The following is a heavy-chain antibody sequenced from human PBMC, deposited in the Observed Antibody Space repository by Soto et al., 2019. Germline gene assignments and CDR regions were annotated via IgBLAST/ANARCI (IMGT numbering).Heavy chain of an antibody. V-gene: IGHV3-30-3*01. Sequence: GRSMRFSCAASGFTFSPHAMHWVRQGPGKGLEWVALISYDGTNKYYADSVKGRFTISRDNSKNTLYLQMNSLRAEDTAVYYCARERNTGYDYSYYYVMDVWGQGTTVTVSS. CDR3: ARERNTGYDYSYYYVMDV. CDR1: GFTFSPHA. CDR2: ISYDGTNK. D-gene: IGHD5-18*01. J-gene: IGHJ6*02.